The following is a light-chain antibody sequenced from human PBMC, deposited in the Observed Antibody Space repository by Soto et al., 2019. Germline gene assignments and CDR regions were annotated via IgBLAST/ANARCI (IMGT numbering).Light chain of an antibody. CDR1: SSDVGDYSY. CDR3: SSYAGSNKSV. V-gene: IGLV2-8*01. J-gene: IGLJ1*01. CDR2: EVS. Sequence: QSALTQPASVSGSPGQSITISCTGASSDVGDYSYVSWYQHHPGQAPELLIYEVSKRPSGVPDRFSGSKSGNTASLTVSGLQPEDEADYYCSSYAGSNKSVFGTGTKLTVL.